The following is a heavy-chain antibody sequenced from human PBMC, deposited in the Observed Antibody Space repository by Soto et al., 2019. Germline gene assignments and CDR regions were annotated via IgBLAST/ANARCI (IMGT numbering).Heavy chain of an antibody. CDR1: GFTFSSYW. V-gene: IGHV3-74*01. Sequence: EVQLVESGGGLVQPGGSLRLSCAATGFTFSSYWMHWVRQTPGKGLVWVSRINSDGSTTNYADSVKGRFTISRDSAKNTLYLQMNSLRAEDTAVYYCARGNYYSMDVWGQGTTVTVSS. J-gene: IGHJ6*02. CDR3: ARGNYYSMDV. CDR2: INSDGSTT.